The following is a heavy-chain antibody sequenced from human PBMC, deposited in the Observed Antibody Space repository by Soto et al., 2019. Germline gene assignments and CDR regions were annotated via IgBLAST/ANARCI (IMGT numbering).Heavy chain of an antibody. CDR2: IYHTGNA. V-gene: IGHV4-39*07. CDR3: ARVPGP. CDR1: GDSISNSRFY. J-gene: IGHJ5*02. Sequence: PSETLSLTCGVSGDSISNSRFYWAWIRQPPGEGLEWIGSIYHTGNAYYNPSLKSRVTISVDTSKNQFSLKLSSVTAADTAVYYCARVPGPWGQGTLVTVSS.